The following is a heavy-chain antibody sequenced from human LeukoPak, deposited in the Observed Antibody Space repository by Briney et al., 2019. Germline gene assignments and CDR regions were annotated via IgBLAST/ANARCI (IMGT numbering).Heavy chain of an antibody. CDR1: GFSLSTSGMC. D-gene: IGHD6-19*01. V-gene: IGHV2-70*11. CDR3: ARRVAGTRYFDY. CDR2: IDWDDDK. J-gene: IGHJ4*02. Sequence: SGPTLVNPTQTLTLTCTFSGFSLSTSGMCVSWIRQPPGKALEWLARIDWDDDKYYSTSLKTRLTISRDTSKNQVVLTMTNMDPVDTATYYCARRVAGTRYFDYWGQGTLVTVSS.